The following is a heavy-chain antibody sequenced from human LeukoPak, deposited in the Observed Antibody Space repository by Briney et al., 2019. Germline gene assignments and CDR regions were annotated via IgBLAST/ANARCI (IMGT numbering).Heavy chain of an antibody. D-gene: IGHD3-9*01. J-gene: IGHJ5*02. Sequence: VGSLRLSCAASGFTFSSYSMNWVRQAPGKGLEWVSSISSSSSYIYYADSVKGRFTISRDNAKNSLYLQMNSLRAEDTAVYYCARDLYDILTGLGMNWFDPWGQGTLVTVSS. CDR3: ARDLYDILTGLGMNWFDP. CDR1: GFTFSSYS. V-gene: IGHV3-21*01. CDR2: ISSSSSYI.